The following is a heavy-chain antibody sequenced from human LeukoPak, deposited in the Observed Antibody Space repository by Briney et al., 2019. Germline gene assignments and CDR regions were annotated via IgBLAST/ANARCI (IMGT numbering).Heavy chain of an antibody. J-gene: IGHJ4*01. V-gene: IGHV3-23*01. Sequence: GGSLRLSCVTSGFTFSDYTMTWVRQGPGKGLEWISTISGDSAEIVYADSVKGRFTISRDNSKSTLVLQMSSLRGEDTAAYYCAKEHRYCDLGNCISQIQCWGHGTLVSVTS. CDR3: AKEHRYCDLGNCISQIQC. CDR1: GFTFSDYT. D-gene: IGHD3-9*01. CDR2: ISGDSAEI.